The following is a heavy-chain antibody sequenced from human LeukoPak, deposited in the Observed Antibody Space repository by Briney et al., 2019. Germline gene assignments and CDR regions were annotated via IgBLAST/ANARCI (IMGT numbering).Heavy chain of an antibody. D-gene: IGHD2-2*01. Sequence: SVKASCKASGGTFSSYAISWVRQAPGQGLEWMGRIIPILGIANYAQKFQGRVTITADKSTSTAYMELSSLRSEDTAVYYCARDRGDCSSTSCYRYFDYWGQGTLVTVSS. J-gene: IGHJ4*02. V-gene: IGHV1-69*04. CDR1: GGTFSSYA. CDR2: IIPILGIA. CDR3: ARDRGDCSSTSCYRYFDY.